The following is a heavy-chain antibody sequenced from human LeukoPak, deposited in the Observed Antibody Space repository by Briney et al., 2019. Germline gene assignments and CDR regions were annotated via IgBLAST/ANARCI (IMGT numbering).Heavy chain of an antibody. D-gene: IGHD2-21*01. CDR1: GFTFNNYA. Sequence: GGSLRLSCVASGFTFNNYAMNWVRQAPGKGLEWVSATSGTGGSTYYADSVKGRFTISRDNSKNTVYLQMKSLRVEATAVYYCAKGLSAAGDYYFDYWGQGALVTVSS. J-gene: IGHJ4*02. CDR3: AKGLSAAGDYYFDY. CDR2: TSGTGGST. V-gene: IGHV3-23*01.